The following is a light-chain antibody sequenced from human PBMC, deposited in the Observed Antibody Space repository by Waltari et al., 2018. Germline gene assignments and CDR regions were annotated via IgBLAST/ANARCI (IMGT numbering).Light chain of an antibody. CDR2: LAS. CDR1: QSLLYSNGFNY. J-gene: IGKJ5*01. V-gene: IGKV2-28*01. CDR3: MQARQTPFT. Sequence: DIVMTQSPLSLPVTPGEPASISCRSSQSLLYSNGFNYLDWLLQKPGQSPQLLIYLASIRPSGVPDRFNGSGSGTDFTLKINRVEPEDVGVYYCMQARQTPFTLGQGTRLELK.